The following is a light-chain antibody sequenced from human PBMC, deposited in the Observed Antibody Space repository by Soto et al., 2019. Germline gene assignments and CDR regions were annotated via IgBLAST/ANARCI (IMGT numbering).Light chain of an antibody. CDR1: QSVSSY. V-gene: IGKV3-11*01. CDR2: DAS. Sequence: EIVLTQSPATLSLSPGERATLSCRASQSVSSYLAWYQQKPGQAPRLLIYDASNRATGIPARFSGSGSGTHFTLTISSLEPEDFATYYCQQSYRTPQRTFGQGTKVEIQ. CDR3: QQSYRTPQRT. J-gene: IGKJ1*01.